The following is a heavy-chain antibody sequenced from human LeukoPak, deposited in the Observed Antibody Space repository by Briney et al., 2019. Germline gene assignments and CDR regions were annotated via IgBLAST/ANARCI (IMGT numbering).Heavy chain of an antibody. CDR1: GGSISSGGYY. CDR2: ISYSGTT. D-gene: IGHD3-16*02. J-gene: IGHJ4*02. Sequence: SETLSLTCTVSGGSISSGGYYWSWIRQHPGKGSEWIGYISYSGTTYYNPSLKSRLTISVDTSKNQFSLKLSSVTAADTAVFFCARADYDYVWGFYRYYFDYWGQGTLVTVSS. V-gene: IGHV4-31*03. CDR3: ARADYDYVWGFYRYYFDY.